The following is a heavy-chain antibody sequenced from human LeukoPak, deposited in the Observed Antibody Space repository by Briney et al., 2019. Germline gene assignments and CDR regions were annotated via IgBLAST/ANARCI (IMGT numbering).Heavy chain of an antibody. V-gene: IGHV3-33*01. CDR1: GFTLSNSG. Sequence: GGSLRLSCAASGFTLSNSGMYWVRQAPGKGLEWVAVMWFDGSNIYYADSVKGRFTISRDNSKNTLYLQMDSLRAEDTAVYYCARDYSSSWLRFFDYWGQGTLVTVSS. CDR2: MWFDGSNI. CDR3: ARDYSSSWLRFFDY. D-gene: IGHD6-6*01. J-gene: IGHJ4*02.